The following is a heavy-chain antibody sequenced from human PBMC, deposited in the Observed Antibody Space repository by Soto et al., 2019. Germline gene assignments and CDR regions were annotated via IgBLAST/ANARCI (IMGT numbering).Heavy chain of an antibody. V-gene: IGHV4-38-2*01. CDR2: IYHSGST. J-gene: IGHJ5*02. CDR3: ARVVSSPWSWFDP. CDR1: GYSISSGYY. Sequence: PSETLSLTCAVSGYSISSGYYWGWIRQPPGKGLEWIGSIYHSGSTYYNPSLKSRVTISVDTSKNQFSLKLSSVTAADTAVYYCARVVSSPWSWFDPWGQGILVTVS. D-gene: IGHD6-6*01.